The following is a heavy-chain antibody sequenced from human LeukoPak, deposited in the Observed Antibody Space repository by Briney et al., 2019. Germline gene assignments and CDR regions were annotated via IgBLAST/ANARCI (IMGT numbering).Heavy chain of an antibody. J-gene: IGHJ5*02. CDR1: GGSISSYY. Sequence: SETLSLTCTVSGGSISSYYWSWIRQPPGKGLEWIGYIYYSGSTNYNPSLKSRVTISVDTSNNQFSLKLSSVTAADTAVYYCARERRAALHNWFDPWGQGTLVTVSS. D-gene: IGHD6-6*01. CDR2: IYYSGST. CDR3: ARERRAALHNWFDP. V-gene: IGHV4-59*01.